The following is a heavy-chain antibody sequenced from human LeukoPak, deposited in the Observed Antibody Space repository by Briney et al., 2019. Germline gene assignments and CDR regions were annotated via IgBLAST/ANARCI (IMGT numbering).Heavy chain of an antibody. Sequence: PSETLSLTCTVSGGSISSYYWSWIRQPPGKGLEWIGYIYYSGSTNYDPSLKSRVTISVKTSKNQFSLKLRSVTAADTAVYYCARVTGYTIEDYFDYWGQGTLVTVSS. V-gene: IGHV4-59*01. CDR1: GGSISSYY. J-gene: IGHJ4*02. CDR3: ARVTGYTIEDYFDY. D-gene: IGHD3-9*01. CDR2: IYYSGST.